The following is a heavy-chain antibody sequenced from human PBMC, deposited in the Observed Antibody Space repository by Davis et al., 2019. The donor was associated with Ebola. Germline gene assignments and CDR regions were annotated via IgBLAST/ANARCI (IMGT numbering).Heavy chain of an antibody. J-gene: IGHJ4*02. CDR3: ARDLLNEIVIPTYFDS. CDR1: GFTFSSYG. V-gene: IGHV3-21*01. D-gene: IGHD3-10*01. CDR2: ISSSSSYI. Sequence: GESLKISCAASGFTFSSYGMHWVRQAPGKGLEWVSSISSSSSYIYYADSVKGRFTISRDNAKNSLYLQMNSLRAEDTAVYYCARDLLNEIVIPTYFDSWGQGTLVTVSS.